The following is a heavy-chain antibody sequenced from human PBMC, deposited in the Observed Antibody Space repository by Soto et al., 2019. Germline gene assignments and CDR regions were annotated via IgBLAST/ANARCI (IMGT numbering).Heavy chain of an antibody. CDR3: ARVGCSSTSCYYYYYMDV. D-gene: IGHD2-2*01. CDR1: GFTFSSYS. J-gene: IGHJ6*03. V-gene: IGHV3-21*01. Sequence: EVQLVESGGGLVKPGGSLRLSCAASGFTFSSYSMNWVRQAPGKGLEWVSSISSSSSYIYYADSVKGRFTISRDNAKNSLYLQMNSVRAEDTAVYYCARVGCSSTSCYYYYYMDVWGKGTTVTVSS. CDR2: ISSSSSYI.